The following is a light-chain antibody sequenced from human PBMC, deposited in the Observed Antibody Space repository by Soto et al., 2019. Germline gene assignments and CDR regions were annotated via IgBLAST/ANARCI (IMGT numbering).Light chain of an antibody. Sequence: NINTYLNWYQQKPGKAPKLLMFDAASLQSGVPSRFSGSGSRTDFTLTITSLQPEDFATYYCQQTSSAPFTFGPGTKVDIK. CDR1: NINTY. CDR2: DAA. CDR3: QQTSSAPFT. J-gene: IGKJ3*01. V-gene: IGKV1-39*01.